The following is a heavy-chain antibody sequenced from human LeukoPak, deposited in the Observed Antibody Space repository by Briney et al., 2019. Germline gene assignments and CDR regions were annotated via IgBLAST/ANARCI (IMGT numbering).Heavy chain of an antibody. J-gene: IGHJ4*02. D-gene: IGHD4-17*01. V-gene: IGHV3-33*01. CDR3: ARVHDYGVFY. CDR2: IWSDGNSK. Sequence: GRSLRLSCVASGFTFSSFGMHWVRQAPGKGLEWVAVIWSDGNSKYYADSVNGRFTISRDNSKNTLYLQMNSLRAEDTAVYYCARVHDYGVFYWGQGTLVTVSS. CDR1: GFTFSSFG.